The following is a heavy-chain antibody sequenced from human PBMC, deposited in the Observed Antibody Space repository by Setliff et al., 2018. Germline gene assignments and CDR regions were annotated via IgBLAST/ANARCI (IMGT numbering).Heavy chain of an antibody. CDR1: GGSFSGYY. CDR3: ARGWGSGWSKEGAFDI. J-gene: IGHJ3*02. V-gene: IGHV4-34*01. Sequence: SETLSLTCAVSGGSFSGYYWSWLRQPPGKGLEWIGEINHSGSTNYNPSLKSRVTISVXXXXXXXXLXXXSVTAADTAVYYCARGWGSGWSKEGAFDIWGQGTMVTVSS. CDR2: INHSGST. D-gene: IGHD6-19*01.